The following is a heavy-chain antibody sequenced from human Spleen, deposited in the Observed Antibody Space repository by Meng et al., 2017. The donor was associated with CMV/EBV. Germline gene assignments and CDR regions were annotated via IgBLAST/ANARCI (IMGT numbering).Heavy chain of an antibody. D-gene: IGHD5-24*01. CDR1: GFTFSSYS. CDR2: ISSSSSYI. Sequence: GGSLRLSCAASGFTFSSYSMNWVRQAPGKGLEWVSSISSSSSYIYYADSVKGRFTISRDNAKNSLYLQMNSLRVEDTAVYYCARDGSYTYRYYYYGMDVWGQGTTVTVSS. J-gene: IGHJ6*02. CDR3: ARDGSYTYRYYYYGMDV. V-gene: IGHV3-21*01.